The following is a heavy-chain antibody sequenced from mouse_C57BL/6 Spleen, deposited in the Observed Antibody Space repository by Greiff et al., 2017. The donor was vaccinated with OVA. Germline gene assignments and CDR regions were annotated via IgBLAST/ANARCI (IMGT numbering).Heavy chain of an antibody. CDR3: AREGLYYAMDY. D-gene: IGHD2-13*01. CDR2: ISSGSSTI. CDR1: GFTFSDYG. J-gene: IGHJ4*01. V-gene: IGHV5-17*01. Sequence: EVKLVESGGGLVKPGGSLKLSCAASGFTFSDYGMHWVRQAPEKGLEWVAYISSGSSTIYYADTVKGRFTISSDNAKNTLFLQMTSLRSEDTAMYYCAREGLYYAMDYWGQGTSVTVSS.